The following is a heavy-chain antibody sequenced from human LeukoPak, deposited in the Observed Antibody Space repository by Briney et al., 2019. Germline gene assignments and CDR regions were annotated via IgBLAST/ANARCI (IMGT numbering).Heavy chain of an antibody. Sequence: PGGSLRLSCAASGFTFSSYEMNWVRQAPRKGLEWVSYISSSGSTIYYADSVKGRFTISTDKAKKSLYLQMNSLRAEDTAVYYCARAGGKIQLWLTVGYYFDYCGQGTLVTVSS. CDR3: ARAGGKIQLWLTVGYYFDY. D-gene: IGHD5-18*01. J-gene: IGHJ4*02. CDR2: ISSSGSTI. CDR1: GFTFSSYE. V-gene: IGHV3-48*03.